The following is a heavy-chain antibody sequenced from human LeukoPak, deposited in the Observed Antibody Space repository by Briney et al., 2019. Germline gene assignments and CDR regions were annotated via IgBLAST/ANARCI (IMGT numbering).Heavy chain of an antibody. CDR2: ILYDGSNK. CDR1: GFTFSSNG. CDR3: AKVGAASNWDY. Sequence: GGSLRPSCAASGFTFSSNGMHWVRQAPGKGLEWVAVILYDGSNKYYADSVKGRFTISRDNSKNTLHLQMNSLRAEDTAVYYCAKVGAASNWDYWGQGTLVTVSS. J-gene: IGHJ4*02. D-gene: IGHD6-13*01. V-gene: IGHV3-30*18.